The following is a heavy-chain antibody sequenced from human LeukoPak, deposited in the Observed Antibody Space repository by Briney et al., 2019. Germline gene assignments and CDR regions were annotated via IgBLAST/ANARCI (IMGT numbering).Heavy chain of an antibody. D-gene: IGHD6-19*01. CDR1: GFTFSDYY. J-gene: IGHJ4*02. V-gene: IGHV3-11*01. CDR2: ISSSGSTI. Sequence: PGGSLRLSCAASGFTFSDYYMSWIRQAPGKGLEWVSYISSSGSTIYYADSVKGRFTISRDNAKNSLYLQMNSLRAEDTAVYYCARAEEAGGRVAVDFDYWGQGTLVTVSS. CDR3: ARAEEAGGRVAVDFDY.